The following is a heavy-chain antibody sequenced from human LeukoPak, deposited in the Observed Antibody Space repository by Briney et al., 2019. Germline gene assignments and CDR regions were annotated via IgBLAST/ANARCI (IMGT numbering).Heavy chain of an antibody. D-gene: IGHD6-13*01. CDR1: GYTLTELS. CDR2: FDPEDGET. J-gene: IGHJ4*02. CDR3: ATGDSSSWRGYFDY. V-gene: IGHV1-24*01. Sequence: ASVKVSCKVSGYTLTELSKHWVRQAPGKGLEWMGGFDPEDGETIYAQKFQGRVTMTEDTSTDTAYMELSSLRSEDTAVYYCATGDSSSWRGYFDYWGQGTLVTVSS.